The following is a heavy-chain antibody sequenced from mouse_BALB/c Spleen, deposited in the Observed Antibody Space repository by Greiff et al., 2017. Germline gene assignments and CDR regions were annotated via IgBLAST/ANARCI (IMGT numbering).Heavy chain of an antibody. CDR2: INPNNGGT. CDR3: APYGNGVFAY. CDR1: GYTFTDYN. Sequence: EVQLQQSGPELVKPGASVKIPCTASGYTFTDYNMYWVKQSHGKSLEWIGDINPNNGGTIYNQKFKGKDTMTVDKPSSTAYMDLRSLTSEGTAVYYYAPYGNGVFAYWGQGTLVTVSA. J-gene: IGHJ3*01. V-gene: IGHV1-18*01. D-gene: IGHD2-1*01.